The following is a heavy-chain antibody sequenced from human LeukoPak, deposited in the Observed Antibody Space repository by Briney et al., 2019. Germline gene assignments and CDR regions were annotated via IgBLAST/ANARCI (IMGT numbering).Heavy chain of an antibody. CDR3: ASQLVGAAFDP. Sequence: GGSLRLSCAASGFTFSGYWMHWVRQPPGKGLVWVSRIKSDGSMTNYADSVKGRFTISRDNTKNTLYLQMNSLRAEDTAVYYCASQLVGAAFDPWGQGTLVTVSS. D-gene: IGHD2-8*02. CDR2: IKSDGSMT. V-gene: IGHV3-74*01. CDR1: GFTFSGYW. J-gene: IGHJ5*02.